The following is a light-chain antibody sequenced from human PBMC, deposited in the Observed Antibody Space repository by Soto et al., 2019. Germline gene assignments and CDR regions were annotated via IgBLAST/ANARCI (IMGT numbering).Light chain of an antibody. CDR1: QSLSSN. Sequence: EIVMTQSAATLSVYPGERATLSCRASQSLSSNVAWYQQKPGQVPRLLIYGASTRATGIPARFSGSRSGTEFTLTISSLQSEDFAVYYCQQYNNWPFTFGPGTKVDIK. CDR2: GAS. V-gene: IGKV3D-15*01. CDR3: QQYNNWPFT. J-gene: IGKJ3*01.